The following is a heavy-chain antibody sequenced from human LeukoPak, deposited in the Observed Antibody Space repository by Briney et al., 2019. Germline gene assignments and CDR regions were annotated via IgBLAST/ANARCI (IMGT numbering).Heavy chain of an antibody. CDR2: IHYSGST. D-gene: IGHD3-10*01. Sequence: SETLSLTCTVSGGSISSFYWSWIRQTPGKGLEWIGYIHYSGSTNYNPSLKSRLTISLDTSKNQFSLKLSSVTAADTAVYYCARSSGSGSYFDYWGQGTLVTVSS. J-gene: IGHJ4*02. CDR1: GGSISSFY. V-gene: IGHV4-59*01. CDR3: ARSSGSGSYFDY.